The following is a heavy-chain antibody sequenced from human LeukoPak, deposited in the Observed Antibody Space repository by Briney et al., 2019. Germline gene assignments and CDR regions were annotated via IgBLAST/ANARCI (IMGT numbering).Heavy chain of an antibody. J-gene: IGHJ3*02. D-gene: IGHD3-10*01. CDR2: IIPILGIA. CDR1: GGTFSSYA. CDR3: ARASVYYGSGSYKGAFDI. Sequence: SVKVSCKASGGTFSSYAISWVRQAPGQGLEWMGRIIPILGIANYAQKFQGRVTITADKSTSTAHMELSSLRSEDTAVYYCARASVYYGSGSYKGAFDIWGQGTMITVSS. V-gene: IGHV1-69*04.